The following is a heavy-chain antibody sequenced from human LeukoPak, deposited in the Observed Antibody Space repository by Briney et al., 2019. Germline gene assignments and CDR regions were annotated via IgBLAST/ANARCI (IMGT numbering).Heavy chain of an antibody. CDR3: ARRETYYYGSGSYYNVFSPPGV. V-gene: IGHV4-34*01. CDR1: GGSFSGYY. D-gene: IGHD3-10*01. J-gene: IGHJ6*04. Sequence: SETLSLTCAVYGGSFSGYYWSWIRQPPGKGLEWIGEINHSGSTNYNPSLKSRVTISVDTSKNQFSLKLSSVTAADTAVYYCARRETYYYGSGSYYNVFSPPGVWGKGTTVTISS. CDR2: INHSGST.